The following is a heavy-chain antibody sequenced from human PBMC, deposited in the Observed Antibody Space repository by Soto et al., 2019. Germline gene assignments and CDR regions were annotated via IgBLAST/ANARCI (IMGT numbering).Heavy chain of an antibody. Sequence: ASVKVACKASGYTYTSYYMHWVRQAPGQGLEWMGIINPSGGSTSYAQKFQGRVTMTRDTSTSTVYMELSSLRSEDTAVYYCARDLNYYGSGSYKHYYYYGMDVWGEGTTVTV. V-gene: IGHV1-46*01. CDR1: GYTYTSYY. CDR3: ARDLNYYGSGSYKHYYYYGMDV. J-gene: IGHJ6*02. D-gene: IGHD3-10*01. CDR2: INPSGGST.